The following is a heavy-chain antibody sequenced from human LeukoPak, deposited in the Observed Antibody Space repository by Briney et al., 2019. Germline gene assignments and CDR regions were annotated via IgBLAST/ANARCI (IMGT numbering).Heavy chain of an antibody. CDR1: GGSISSSSYY. J-gene: IGHJ4*02. CDR3: ARGVSPVGAAYYFDY. CDR2: IYYSGST. D-gene: IGHD2-15*01. V-gene: IGHV4-39*01. Sequence: SETPSLTCTVSGGSISSSSYYWGWIRQPPGKGLEWIGSIYYSGSTYYNPSLKSRVTISVDTSKNQFSLKLSSVTAADTAVYYCARGVSPVGAAYYFDYWGQGTLVTVSS.